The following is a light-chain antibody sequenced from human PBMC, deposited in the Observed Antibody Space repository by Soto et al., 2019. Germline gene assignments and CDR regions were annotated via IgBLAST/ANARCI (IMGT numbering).Light chain of an antibody. CDR1: QSISNW. J-gene: IGKJ4*01. CDR3: QQLNSYPLT. Sequence: DIQMTQSASAVPASVGDRVTITCRASQSISNWLAWYQQIPGTAPKVLIYHASNLQSGVPSRFSGSGSGTEFTLTISSLQPEDFATYYCQQLNSYPLTFGGGTKVDIK. V-gene: IGKV1-5*01. CDR2: HAS.